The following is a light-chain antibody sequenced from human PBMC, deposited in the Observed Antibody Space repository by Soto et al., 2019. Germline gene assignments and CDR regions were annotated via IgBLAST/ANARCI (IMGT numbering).Light chain of an antibody. CDR1: QGVWNY. CDR2: GAS. V-gene: IGKV1-16*02. CDR3: QQYYSYPFT. J-gene: IGKJ2*01. Sequence: DIQMTQSPSSLSASVGDRVTITCRASQGVWNYIAWFQQKPGKAPKSLIYGASSLRGGVTSKFSGSVSGTDFILTINSLQPEDFATYYCQQYYSYPFTFGQGTRLDIK.